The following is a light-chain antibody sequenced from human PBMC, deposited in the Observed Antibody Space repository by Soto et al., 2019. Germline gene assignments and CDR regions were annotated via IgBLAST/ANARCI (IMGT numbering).Light chain of an antibody. Sequence: SYELTQPPSVSLAPGQTARIACGGDNIGSKSVHWYQQKPGQAPVLVVYDDSDLPSGIPVRFSGSNSGTTATLIISRVEAGDEADYYCQVWDSNTVIFGGGTKLTVL. CDR3: QVWDSNTVI. CDR2: DDS. CDR1: NIGSKS. V-gene: IGLV3-21*02. J-gene: IGLJ2*01.